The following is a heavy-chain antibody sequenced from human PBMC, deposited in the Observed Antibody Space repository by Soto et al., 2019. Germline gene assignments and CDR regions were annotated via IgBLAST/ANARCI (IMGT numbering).Heavy chain of an antibody. Sequence: QVQLQESGPGLVKPSETLSLTCTVSGGSLSSGSYYWSWLRQPPGKGLEWIGYIYYSGSAKYNPSIKSRVTISVHPSNNRFSLKLSSVTAADTAVYYCARGYLLHTSDYLGGERFDYWGQGTLGTVSS. CDR1: GGSLSSGSYY. V-gene: IGHV4-61*01. J-gene: IGHJ4*02. D-gene: IGHD3-22*01. CDR3: ARGYLLHTSDYLGGERFDY. CDR2: IYYSGSA.